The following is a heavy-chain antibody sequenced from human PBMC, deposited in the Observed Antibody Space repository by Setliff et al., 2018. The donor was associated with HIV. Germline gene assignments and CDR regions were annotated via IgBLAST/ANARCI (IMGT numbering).Heavy chain of an antibody. CDR3: ARLGYYNLWSGYWTDT. J-gene: IGHJ4*02. Sequence: SETLSLTCNVLDFSIGATSYYWGWIRQPLGKGLQWIGSVYYNGDTKYNPSLKSRLVISVDKTKNQFSLMLNSLTVADTAVYYCARLGYYNLWSGYWTDTWGQGKSVTVSS. CDR1: DFSIGATSYY. V-gene: IGHV4-39*01. D-gene: IGHD3-3*01. CDR2: VYYNGDT.